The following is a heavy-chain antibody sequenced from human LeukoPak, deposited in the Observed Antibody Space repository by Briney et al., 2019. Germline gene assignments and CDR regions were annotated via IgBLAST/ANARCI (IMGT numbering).Heavy chain of an antibody. V-gene: IGHV3-30*18. CDR1: GFIFSYFG. D-gene: IGHD1-14*01. Sequence: GGSLRLSCAASGFIFSYFGMHWVRQAPGKGLEWVALISYDGSNQYYADSVKGRFTISRDNSKNTLYLQMNSLRAEDTAVYYCAKATGYLLWGQGTLVTVSS. CDR2: ISYDGSNQ. J-gene: IGHJ4*02. CDR3: AKATGYLL.